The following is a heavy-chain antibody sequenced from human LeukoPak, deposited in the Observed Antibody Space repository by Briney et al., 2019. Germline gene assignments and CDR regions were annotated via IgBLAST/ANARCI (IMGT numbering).Heavy chain of an antibody. Sequence: GESLKISCKASGYSFTSYWIGWVRQMPGKGLEWMGIIDPSDSDIRYTPSFQGQVTISADKSLSTAYLQWNSLKASDTAIYYCARQTAMGRSGDYWGQGTLVAVSS. CDR2: IDPSDSDI. CDR3: ARQTAMGRSGDY. CDR1: GYSFTSYW. J-gene: IGHJ4*02. D-gene: IGHD7-27*01. V-gene: IGHV5-51*01.